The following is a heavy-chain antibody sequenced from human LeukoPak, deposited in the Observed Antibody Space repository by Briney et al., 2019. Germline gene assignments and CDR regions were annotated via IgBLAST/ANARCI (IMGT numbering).Heavy chain of an antibody. Sequence: GESLKISCKDAGYTFATYWIAWVRQMPGKGLEWMGIIYPGDSDTRYSPSFQGQVTISADKSISTAYLQWSSLKDSDTAMYYCARLGGGLVVVVPAAPAYYYMDVWGKGTTVTVSS. CDR1: GYTFATYW. CDR3: ARLGGGLVVVVPAAPAYYYMDV. J-gene: IGHJ6*03. CDR2: IYPGDSDT. V-gene: IGHV5-51*01. D-gene: IGHD2-2*01.